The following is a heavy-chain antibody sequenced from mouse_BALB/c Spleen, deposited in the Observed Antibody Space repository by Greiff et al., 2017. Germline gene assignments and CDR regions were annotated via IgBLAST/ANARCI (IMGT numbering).Heavy chain of an antibody. V-gene: IGHV14-3*02. CDR3: ARVYDYDGRFAY. D-gene: IGHD2-4*01. CDR2: IDPANGNT. Sequence: EVQLVESGAELVKPGASVKLSCTASGFNIKDTYMHWVKQRPEQGLEWIGRIDPANGNTKYDPKFQGKATITADTSSNTAYLQLSSLTSEDTAVYYCARVYDYDGRFAYWGQGTLVTVSA. CDR1: GFNIKDTY. J-gene: IGHJ3*01.